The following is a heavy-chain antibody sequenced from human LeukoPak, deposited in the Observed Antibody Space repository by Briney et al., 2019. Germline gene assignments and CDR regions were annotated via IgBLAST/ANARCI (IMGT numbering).Heavy chain of an antibody. CDR2: IIPISGTA. CDR1: VGTFSSYA. J-gene: IGHJ3*02. Sequence: SVKVSCKASVGTFSSYAISWTRQAPAQGLEWMGGIIPISGTANYAQKFQGSVTITADESTSTAYMELSSLRSENMAVYYWARDSVSAIGQDAFDIWGQGTMVTVSS. V-gene: IGHV1-69*13. D-gene: IGHD3-10*01. CDR3: ARDSVSAIGQDAFDI.